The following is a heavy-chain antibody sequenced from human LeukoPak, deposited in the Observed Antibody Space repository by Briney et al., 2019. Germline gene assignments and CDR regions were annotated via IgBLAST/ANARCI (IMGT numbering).Heavy chain of an antibody. D-gene: IGHD5-12*01. V-gene: IGHV1-69*04. CDR2: IIPILGIA. J-gene: IGHJ1*01. CDR3: AREASGRGQH. Sequence: ASVKFSCKASGGTFSSYAISRVRQAPGQGLEWMGRIIPILGIANYAQKFQGRVTITADKSTSTAYMELSSLRSEDTAVYYCAREASGRGQHWGQGTLVTVSS. CDR1: GGTFSSYA.